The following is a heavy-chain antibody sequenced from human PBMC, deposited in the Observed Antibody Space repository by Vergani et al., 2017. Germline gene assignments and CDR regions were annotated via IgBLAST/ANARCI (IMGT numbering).Heavy chain of an antibody. V-gene: IGHV4-59*06. Sequence: QVQLQESGPGLVKPSETLSPTCTVSGGSISSYYWSWIRQPPGKGLEWIGYIYYSGSTYYNPSLKSRVTISVDPSKNQFSLKLSSVTAADTAVYYCARADYGSNGGFDYWGQGTLVSVSS. D-gene: IGHD4-23*01. CDR2: IYYSGST. CDR1: GGSISSYY. CDR3: ARADYGSNGGFDY. J-gene: IGHJ4*02.